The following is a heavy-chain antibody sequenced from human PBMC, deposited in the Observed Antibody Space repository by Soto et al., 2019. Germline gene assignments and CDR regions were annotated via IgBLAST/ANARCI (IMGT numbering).Heavy chain of an antibody. CDR1: GFTFSRYA. Sequence: EVQLLESGGGLVQPGGSLRLSCAASGFTFSRYAMGWVRQAPGKGLEWVSVISCSGGNIHYADSVKGRFTISRDNSKNTLYLQMNSLRVEDTAVYNCATQDFRGTTGTTWGQGTLVTVSS. D-gene: IGHD1-1*01. CDR3: ATQDFRGTTGTT. J-gene: IGHJ4*02. CDR2: ISCSGGNI. V-gene: IGHV3-23*01.